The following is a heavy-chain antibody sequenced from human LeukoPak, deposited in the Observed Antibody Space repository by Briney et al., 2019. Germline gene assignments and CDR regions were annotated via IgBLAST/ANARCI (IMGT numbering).Heavy chain of an antibody. CDR3: ARDSRYCSSTSCFSDNWFDP. J-gene: IGHJ5*02. D-gene: IGHD2-2*01. Sequence: ASVKVSCKASGYXFTGYYIHWVRQAPGQGREWLGWINPNSGGTNYAQKFQGRVTMTRDTSISTAYMELSRLRSDDTAVYYCARDSRYCSSTSCFSDNWFDPWGQGTLVTVSS. V-gene: IGHV1-2*02. CDR2: INPNSGGT. CDR1: GYXFTGYY.